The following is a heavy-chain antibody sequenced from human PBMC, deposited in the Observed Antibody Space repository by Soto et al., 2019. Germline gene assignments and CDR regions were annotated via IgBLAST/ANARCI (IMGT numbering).Heavy chain of an antibody. CDR1: GFTFSNAW. Sequence: GGSLRLSCAASGFTFSNAWMNWVRQAPGKGLEWVGRIKSKTDGGTTDYAAPVKGRFTISRDDSKNKLYLQINKLKTEDTAVYYCTTDLNILTGYAFGGNLATLDYWGQGTLVTVSS. V-gene: IGHV3-15*07. D-gene: IGHD3-9*01. CDR3: TTDLNILTGYAFGGNLATLDY. CDR2: IKSKTDGGTT. J-gene: IGHJ4*02.